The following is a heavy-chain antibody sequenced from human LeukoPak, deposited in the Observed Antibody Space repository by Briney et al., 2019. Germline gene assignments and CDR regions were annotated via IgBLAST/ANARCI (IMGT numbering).Heavy chain of an antibody. D-gene: IGHD3-10*01. V-gene: IGHV3-9*01. CDR2: ISWNSGSI. Sequence: PGGSLRLSCAASGFTFDDYAMHWVRQAPGKGLEWVSGISWNSGSIGYADSVKGRFTISRDNAKNSLYLQMNSLRAEDTAVYYCARGESGSGSYHIDYWGQGTLVTVSS. CDR1: GFTFDDYA. J-gene: IGHJ4*02. CDR3: ARGESGSGSYHIDY.